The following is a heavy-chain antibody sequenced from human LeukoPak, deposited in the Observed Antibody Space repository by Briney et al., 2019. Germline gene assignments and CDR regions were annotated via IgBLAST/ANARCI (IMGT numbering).Heavy chain of an antibody. J-gene: IGHJ5*02. V-gene: IGHV4-39*07. CDR2: IYYSGST. CDR1: GGSISSSSYY. Sequence: SETLSLTCTVSGGSISSSSYYWGWIRQPPGKGLEWIGSIYYSGSTYYNPPLKSRVTISVDTSKNQFSLKLSSVTAADTAVYYCARDFMAKYQLLGGLLRGWFDPWGQGTLVTVSS. D-gene: IGHD2-2*01. CDR3: ARDFMAKYQLLGGLLRGWFDP.